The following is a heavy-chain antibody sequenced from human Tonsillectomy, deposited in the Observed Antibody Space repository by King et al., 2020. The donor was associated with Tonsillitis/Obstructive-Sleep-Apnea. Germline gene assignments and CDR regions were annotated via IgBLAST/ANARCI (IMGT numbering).Heavy chain of an antibody. CDR1: GGSISSYY. CDR3: ARVGYSYGSDY. D-gene: IGHD5-18*01. V-gene: IGHV4-59*01. Sequence: VQLQESGPGLVKPSETLSLTCTVSGGSISSYYWSWIRQPPGKGLEWIGYIYYSGSTAYNPSLKSRVTISVDTSKNQFSLKLSSVTAADTAVYYWARVGYSYGSDYWGQGTLVTVSS. CDR2: IYYSGST. J-gene: IGHJ4*02.